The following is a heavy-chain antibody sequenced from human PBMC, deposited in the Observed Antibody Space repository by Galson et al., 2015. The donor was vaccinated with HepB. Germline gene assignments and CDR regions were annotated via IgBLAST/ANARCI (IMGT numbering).Heavy chain of an antibody. J-gene: IGHJ6*03. CDR2: ISWNSGSI. CDR3: AKGGGIRYYYYYYYMDV. V-gene: IGHV3-9*01. CDR1: GFTFDDYA. D-gene: IGHD5-12*01. Sequence: SLRLSCAASGFTFDDYAMHWVRQAPGKGLEWVSGISWNSGSIGYADSVKGRFTISRDNAKNSLYLQMNSLRAEDTALYYCAKGGGIRYYYYYYYMDVWGKGTTVTVSS.